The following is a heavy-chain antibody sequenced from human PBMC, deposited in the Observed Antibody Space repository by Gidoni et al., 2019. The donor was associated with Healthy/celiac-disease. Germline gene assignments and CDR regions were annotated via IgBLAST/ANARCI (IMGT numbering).Heavy chain of an antibody. CDR2: IRSSSSYI. CDR1: GFTFSSYS. J-gene: IGHJ5*02. D-gene: IGHD5-12*01. Sequence: EVQLVESGGGLVKPGGSLRLSCAASGFTFSSYSMNWVSQAPGTGLEWVSSIRSSSSYIYYADSVKGRVTISRDNAKNSLYLQMNSLRAEDTAVYYCARAWLKVFDPWGQGTLVTVSS. CDR3: ARAWLKVFDP. V-gene: IGHV3-21*01.